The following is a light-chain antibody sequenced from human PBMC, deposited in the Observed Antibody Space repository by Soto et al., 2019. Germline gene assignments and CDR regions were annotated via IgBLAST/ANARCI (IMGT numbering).Light chain of an antibody. CDR2: GAS. Sequence: EVVMTQSPATLSVSPGERVTLSCRASQSVNSNLAWYQQKPGQTPRLLIYGASTRATGIPARFSGSGSGTEFTLTISSLQSEDFALYYCQQYNYWPHTFDQGTKLEIK. J-gene: IGKJ2*01. CDR3: QQYNYWPHT. V-gene: IGKV3-15*01. CDR1: QSVNSN.